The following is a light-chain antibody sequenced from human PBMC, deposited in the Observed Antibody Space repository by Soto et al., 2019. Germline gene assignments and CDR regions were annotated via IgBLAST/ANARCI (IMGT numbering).Light chain of an antibody. CDR2: ENN. CDR3: GTWDSSLRHLYL. Sequence: QSVLKQPPSVSAAAGQKVTISCSGSSSNIGKNYVSWYQQLPGTAPKLLIYENNKRPSGIPDRFSGSKSGTSATLDITGLQAGDEAEYFCGTWDSSLRHLYLFATGTKVTVL. CDR1: SSNIGKNY. J-gene: IGLJ1*01. V-gene: IGLV1-51*02.